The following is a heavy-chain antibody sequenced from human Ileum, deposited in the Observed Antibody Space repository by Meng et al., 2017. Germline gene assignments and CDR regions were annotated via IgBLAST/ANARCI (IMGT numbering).Heavy chain of an antibody. V-gene: IGHV3-74*01. CDR2: INSDGSIT. J-gene: IGHJ4*02. CDR1: GFTFSSSW. D-gene: IGHD6-19*01. CDR3: GRVYSSGWYDWGLDY. Sequence: GESLKISCAASGFTFSSSWMHWVRQAPGKGLVWVSLINSDGSITAYADSVKGRFTIPRDNAKNTLNLQMNSLRADDTAVYYCGRVYSSGWYDWGLDYWGQGTLVTVSS.